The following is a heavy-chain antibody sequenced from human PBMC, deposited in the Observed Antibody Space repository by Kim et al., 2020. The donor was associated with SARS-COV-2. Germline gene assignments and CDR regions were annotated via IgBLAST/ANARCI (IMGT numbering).Heavy chain of an antibody. Sequence: SETLSLTCAVSGGSISSGGYSWSWIRQPPGKGLEWIGYIYHSGSTYYNPSLKSRVTISVDRSKNQFSLKLSSVTAADTAVYYCARDHRDTAMVFDYWGQGTLVTVSS. CDR1: GGSISSGGYS. CDR3: ARDHRDTAMVFDY. J-gene: IGHJ4*02. CDR2: IYHSGST. D-gene: IGHD5-18*01. V-gene: IGHV4-30-2*01.